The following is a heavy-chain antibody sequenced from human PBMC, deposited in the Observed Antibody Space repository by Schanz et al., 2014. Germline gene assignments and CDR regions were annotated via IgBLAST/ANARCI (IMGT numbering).Heavy chain of an antibody. D-gene: IGHD3-22*01. CDR3: AKDPSHGDYDYYFDY. Sequence: EVQLVESGGGLVKPGGSLRLSCAASGFTFSSYSMNWVRQAPGKGLEWVSALSGSGGSTYYADSVKGRFSISRDNSKNTLYLQMNSLRAEDTAVYYCAKDPSHGDYDYYFDYWGQGTLVTVSS. J-gene: IGHJ4*02. CDR2: LSGSGGST. CDR1: GFTFSSYS. V-gene: IGHV3-23*04.